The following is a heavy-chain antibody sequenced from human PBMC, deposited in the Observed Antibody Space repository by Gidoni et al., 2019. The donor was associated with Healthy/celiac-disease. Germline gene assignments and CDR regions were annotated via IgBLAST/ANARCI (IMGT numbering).Heavy chain of an antibody. Sequence: QVQLQESGPGLVKPSQTLSLTCTVSGGSISSGSYYWSWIRQPAGKGLEWIGRIYTSGSTNYNPSLKSRVTISVDTSKNQFSLKLSSVTAADTAVYYCAFSSVHPYYYGMDVWGQGTTVTVSS. CDR3: AFSSVHPYYYGMDV. V-gene: IGHV4-61*02. J-gene: IGHJ6*02. D-gene: IGHD1-1*01. CDR1: GGSISSGSYY. CDR2: IYTSGST.